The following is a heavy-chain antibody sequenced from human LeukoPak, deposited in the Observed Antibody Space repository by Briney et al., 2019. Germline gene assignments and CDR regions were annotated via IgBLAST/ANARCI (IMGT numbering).Heavy chain of an antibody. J-gene: IGHJ4*02. Sequence: GGSLRLSCAASGFTFSSYGMLWVRQAPGKGLEWVAVISYDGSNKYYADSVKGRFTISRDNSKNTLYLQMNSLRAEDTAVYYCAKVGAGSDFDYWGQGTLVTVSS. CDR1: GFTFSSYG. CDR2: ISYDGSNK. CDR3: AKVGAGSDFDY. V-gene: IGHV3-30*18. D-gene: IGHD3-10*01.